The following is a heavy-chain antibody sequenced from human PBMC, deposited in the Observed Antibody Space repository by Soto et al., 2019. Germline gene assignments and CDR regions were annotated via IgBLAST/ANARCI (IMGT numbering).Heavy chain of an antibody. Sequence: SESLSLTCTVSGGSISSGGYYWSWIRQHPGKGLEWIGYIYYSGSTYYNPSLKSRVTISVDTSKNQFSLKLSSVTAADTAVYYCAGDRGATGVADVWGQGTTVTVSS. CDR1: GGSISSGGYY. V-gene: IGHV4-31*03. J-gene: IGHJ6*02. D-gene: IGHD1-26*01. CDR3: AGDRGATGVADV. CDR2: IYYSGST.